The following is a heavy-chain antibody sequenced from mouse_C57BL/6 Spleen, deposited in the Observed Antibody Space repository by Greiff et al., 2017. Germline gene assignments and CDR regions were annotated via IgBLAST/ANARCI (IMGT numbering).Heavy chain of an antibody. CDR2: INPSSGYT. CDR1: GYTFTSYT. V-gene: IGHV1-4*01. D-gene: IGHD1-1*01. CDR3: ARDYGSSYAYFDV. J-gene: IGHJ1*03. Sequence: QVQLQQSGAELARPGASVKMSCKASGYTFTSYTLHWVKQRPGQGLEWIGYINPSSGYTKYNQKFKDKATLTADKSSSTASMQLSSLTSEDSSVYYCARDYGSSYAYFDVWGTGTTVTVSS.